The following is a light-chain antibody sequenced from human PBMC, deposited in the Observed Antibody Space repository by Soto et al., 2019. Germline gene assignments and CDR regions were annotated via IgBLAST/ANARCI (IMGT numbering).Light chain of an antibody. Sequence: DLQMTQSPSSLSASVGDRVTITCRASQSISTYLNWYQQKPGKAPQLLIYAASSLQSGVPSRFSGSGSGRDFTLTISSQQPEDFATYYCQQSFSTPLTFGGGTKVEIK. CDR2: AAS. J-gene: IGKJ4*01. V-gene: IGKV1-39*01. CDR1: QSISTY. CDR3: QQSFSTPLT.